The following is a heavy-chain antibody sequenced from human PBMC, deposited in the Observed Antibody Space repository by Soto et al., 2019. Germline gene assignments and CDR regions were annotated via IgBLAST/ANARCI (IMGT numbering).Heavy chain of an antibody. CDR3: VKVLARGVGVPRFYFDS. V-gene: IGHV3-74*01. D-gene: IGHD2-2*01. J-gene: IGHJ4*02. Sequence: GSLRLSCAASGFTFSNSWMHWVREVSGKGLEWVSRINADGTSTSYADSVKGRFTISRDNAKNTLYLHVNSLRAEDTAVYYCVKVLARGVGVPRFYFDSWGQGALVTVSS. CDR1: GFTFSNSW. CDR2: INADGTST.